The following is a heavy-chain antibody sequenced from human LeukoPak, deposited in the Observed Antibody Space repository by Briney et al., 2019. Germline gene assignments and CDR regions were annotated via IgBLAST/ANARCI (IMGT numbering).Heavy chain of an antibody. CDR2: IKQDGSEK. CDR1: GFTFSSYW. CDR3: ARVSSSAIFDY. V-gene: IGHV3-7*01. D-gene: IGHD6-6*01. J-gene: IGHJ4*02. Sequence: GGSLRLSCAASGFTFSSYWMSWFRQAPGKGLDWVANIKQDGSEKYYVDSVKGRFTISRDNAKNSLYLQMNSLRAEDTAVYYCARVSSSAIFDYWGQGTLVTVSS.